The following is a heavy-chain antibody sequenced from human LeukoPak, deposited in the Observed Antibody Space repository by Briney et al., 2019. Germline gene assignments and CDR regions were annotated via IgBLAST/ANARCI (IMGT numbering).Heavy chain of an antibody. CDR2: INHNGNVN. J-gene: IGHJ6*02. CDR1: GFTFSSYW. CDR3: ARESAYYYYYGMDV. V-gene: IGHV3-7*01. Sequence: GGSLRLSCAASGFTFSSYWMNWARQAPGKGLEWVASINHNGNVNYYVDSVKGRFTISRDNAKNSLYLQMNSLRDEDTAVYYCARESAYYYYYGMDVWGQGTTVTVSS.